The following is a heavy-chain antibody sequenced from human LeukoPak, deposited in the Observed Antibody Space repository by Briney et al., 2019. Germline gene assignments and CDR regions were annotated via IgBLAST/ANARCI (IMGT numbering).Heavy chain of an antibody. D-gene: IGHD3-3*01. Sequence: SETLSLTCAVYGGSFSGYYWSWIRQPPGKGLEWIGEINHSGSTNYNPSLKSRVTISVDTPKNQFSLKLSSVTAADTAVNYCARLGITIFGVVTAKYYFDYWGQGTLVTVSS. J-gene: IGHJ4*02. V-gene: IGHV4-34*01. CDR1: GGSFSGYY. CDR2: INHSGST. CDR3: ARLGITIFGVVTAKYYFDY.